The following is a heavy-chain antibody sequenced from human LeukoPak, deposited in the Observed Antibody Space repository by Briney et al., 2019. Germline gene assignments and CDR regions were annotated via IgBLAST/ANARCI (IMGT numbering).Heavy chain of an antibody. CDR3: ARDYDFWSGYYFDY. Sequence: ASVKVSCKASGGTFSSYAISWVRQAPGQGVEWMGRIIPIFGTANYAQKFQGRVTITTDDSTSTAYMELSSLRSEDTAVYYCARDYDFWSGYYFDYWGQGTLVTVSS. V-gene: IGHV1-69*05. J-gene: IGHJ4*02. D-gene: IGHD3-3*01. CDR1: GGTFSSYA. CDR2: IIPIFGTA.